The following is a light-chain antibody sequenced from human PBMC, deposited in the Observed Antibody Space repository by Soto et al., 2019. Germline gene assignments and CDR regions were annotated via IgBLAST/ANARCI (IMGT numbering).Light chain of an antibody. J-gene: IGKJ4*01. CDR3: QQYGSSPPLT. CDR2: GAS. CDR1: QSVSSSY. Sequence: EFVLTQSPGTLSLSPGESATLSCRASQSVSSSYLAWYQQKPGQAPRILIYGASTRATGIPDRFSGSGSGTDFTLTISRLEPEYFAVYYCQQYGSSPPLTFGGGTKVEIK. V-gene: IGKV3-20*01.